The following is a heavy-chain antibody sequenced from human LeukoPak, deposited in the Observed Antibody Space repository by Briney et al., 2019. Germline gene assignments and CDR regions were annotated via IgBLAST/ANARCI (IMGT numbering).Heavy chain of an antibody. CDR3: ARCGLWLGELGYYGMDV. V-gene: IGHV1-46*01. D-gene: IGHD3-10*01. J-gene: IGHJ6*04. Sequence: WASVKVSCKASGYTFTSYYMHWVRQAPGQGLEWMGIINPSGGSTSYAQKFQGRVTMTRDTSTSTVYMELSSLRSEDTAVYYCARCGLWLGELGYYGMDVWGKGTTVTVSS. CDR2: INPSGGST. CDR1: GYTFTSYY.